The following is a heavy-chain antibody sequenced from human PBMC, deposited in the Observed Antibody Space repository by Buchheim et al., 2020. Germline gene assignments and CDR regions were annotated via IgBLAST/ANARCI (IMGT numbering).Heavy chain of an antibody. V-gene: IGHV4-30-4*01. Sequence: QVQLQESGPGLVKPSQTLSLTCTVSGASISTGDYYWSWIRQSPGKGLEWIGYIYYSGTTYYNPSLKSRVTISVDTSKNEFSLKLSSVTAADTAVYYCARGYNYVRGSYRYFDYWGQGTL. CDR2: IYYSGTT. CDR3: ARGYNYVRGSYRYFDY. J-gene: IGHJ4*02. CDR1: GASISTGDYY. D-gene: IGHD3-16*02.